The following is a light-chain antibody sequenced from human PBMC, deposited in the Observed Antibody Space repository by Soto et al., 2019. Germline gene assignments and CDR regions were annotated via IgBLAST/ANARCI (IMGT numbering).Light chain of an antibody. Sequence: EIVMTQSPATLSVSPGERATLSCRASQSVSSNLAWYQQKPGQAPRLLIYGASTRATGIPARFSGSGSGTEFTLTLSSMQFEDFAVYYCQQYKNWPPTYTFGQGTKLEIK. CDR3: QQYKNWPPTYT. CDR2: GAS. CDR1: QSVSSN. V-gene: IGKV3-15*01. J-gene: IGKJ2*01.